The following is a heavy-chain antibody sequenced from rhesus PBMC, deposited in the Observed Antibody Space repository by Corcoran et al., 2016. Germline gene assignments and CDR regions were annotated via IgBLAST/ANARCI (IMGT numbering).Heavy chain of an antibody. CDR3: AKGAAAALHFDY. J-gene: IGHJ4*01. V-gene: IGHV5-20*02. Sequence: EVQLVQSGAEVKRPVESLKISCKTSGYSFTSDWISWVRQMPGKGLEWMGAIDPSDSDTRYSPSFQGQVTISADKSISTAYLQWSSLKASDTATYYCAKGAAAALHFDYWGQGVLVTVSS. CDR2: IDPSDSDT. CDR1: GYSFTSDW. D-gene: IGHD6-25*01.